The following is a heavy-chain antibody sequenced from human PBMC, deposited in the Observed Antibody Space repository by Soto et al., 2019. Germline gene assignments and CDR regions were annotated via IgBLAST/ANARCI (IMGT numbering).Heavy chain of an antibody. V-gene: IGHV4-39*01. CDR1: GGSISSSSYY. CDR2: IYYSGST. J-gene: IGHJ5*02. D-gene: IGHD6-13*01. CDR3: GSWYEGWFDP. Sequence: LSLTCTVSGGSISSSSYYWGWIRQPPGKGLEWIGSIYYSGSTYYNPSLKSRVTISVDTSKNQFSLKLSSVTAADTAVYYCGSWYEGWFDPWGQGTLVTVSS.